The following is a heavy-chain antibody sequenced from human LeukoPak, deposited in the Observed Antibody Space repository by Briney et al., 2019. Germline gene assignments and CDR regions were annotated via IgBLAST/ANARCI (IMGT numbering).Heavy chain of an antibody. CDR2: ITPMFGTA. V-gene: IGHV1-69*01. CDR3: ARDSSEFRSLIFH. J-gene: IGHJ1*01. Sequence: SVKVSCKASGYTFTSYYMHWVRQAPGQGLEWMGGITPMFGTAKYAQKFQGRVTITADESTSTAYMELSSLRSEDTAVYYCARDSSEFRSLIFHWGLGTLVTVSS. CDR1: GYTFTSYY. D-gene: IGHD3-9*01.